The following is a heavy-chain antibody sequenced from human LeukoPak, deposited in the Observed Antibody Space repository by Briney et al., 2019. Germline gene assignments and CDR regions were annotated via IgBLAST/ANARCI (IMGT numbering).Heavy chain of an antibody. D-gene: IGHD6-25*01. Sequence: SQTLSLTCAISGDSVSSNSSAWNWFRQSPSRGLEWLGRTYYRSRWYYDYAVSVKSRITINPDTSKNQFSLRLNSVTPEDTAVYYCARGGHFEYWGQGTLVTVSS. CDR2: TYYRSRWYY. CDR1: GDSVSSNSSA. CDR3: ARGGHFEY. J-gene: IGHJ4*02. V-gene: IGHV6-1*01.